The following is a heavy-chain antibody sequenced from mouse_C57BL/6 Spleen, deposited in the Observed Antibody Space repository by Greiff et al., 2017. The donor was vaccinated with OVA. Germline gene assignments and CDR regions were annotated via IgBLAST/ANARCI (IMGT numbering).Heavy chain of an antibody. CDR1: GFSLTSYG. Sequence: VQLQQSGPGLVQPSQSLSITCTVSGFSLTSYGVHWVRQSPGKGLEWLGVIWSGGSTDYNAAFISRLSISKDNSKSQVFFKMNSLQADDTAIYYCARNPYSSYDYDGAMDYWGQGTSVTVSS. D-gene: IGHD2-4*01. V-gene: IGHV2-2*01. J-gene: IGHJ4*01. CDR3: ARNPYSSYDYDGAMDY. CDR2: IWSGGST.